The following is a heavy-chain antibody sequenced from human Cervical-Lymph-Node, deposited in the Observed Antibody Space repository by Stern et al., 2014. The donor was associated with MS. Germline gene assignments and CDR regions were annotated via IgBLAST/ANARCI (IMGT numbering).Heavy chain of an antibody. D-gene: IGHD3-22*01. CDR2: IVVGSGNA. Sequence: VQLVQSGPEVKKPGTSVKVSCKASGFTFTSSAVQWVRQARGQRLGWKGWIVVGSGNANYAQKFQERVTITRDMSTSTAYMELSSLRSEDTAVYYCAAEPMYYSDSVGAFDIWGQGTMVTVSS. J-gene: IGHJ3*02. V-gene: IGHV1-58*01. CDR3: AAEPMYYSDSVGAFDI. CDR1: GFTFTSSA.